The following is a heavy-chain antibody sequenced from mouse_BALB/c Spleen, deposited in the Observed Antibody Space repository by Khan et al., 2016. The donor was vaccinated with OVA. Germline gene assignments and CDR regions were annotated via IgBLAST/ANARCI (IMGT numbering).Heavy chain of an antibody. D-gene: IGHD1-1*01. CDR3: ARTTYYDGSY. J-gene: IGHJ3*01. Sequence: VQLQQSGAELVKPGASVKLSCTTSGFTIKDTYIHWVKQRPEQGLEWIGRIDPANGYTKFDPKFQGKATITTDTSSNTAYLQLSSLTSEDTAVYYWARTTYYDGSYWGQGLWSLSLQ. V-gene: IGHV14-3*02. CDR2: IDPANGYT. CDR1: GFTIKDTY.